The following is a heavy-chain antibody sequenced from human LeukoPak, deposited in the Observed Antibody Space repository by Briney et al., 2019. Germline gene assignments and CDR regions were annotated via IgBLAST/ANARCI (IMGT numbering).Heavy chain of an antibody. Sequence: PGRSLRLSCAASGFTFSSYGMHWVRQAPGKGLEWVAVIWYDGSNKYYADSVKGRFTISRDNSKNTLYLQMNSLRDEDTAVYYCARDPTAYYYDSSEDYWGQGTLVTVSS. CDR2: IWYDGSNK. D-gene: IGHD3-22*01. J-gene: IGHJ4*02. CDR1: GFTFSSYG. V-gene: IGHV3-33*01. CDR3: ARDPTAYYYDSSEDY.